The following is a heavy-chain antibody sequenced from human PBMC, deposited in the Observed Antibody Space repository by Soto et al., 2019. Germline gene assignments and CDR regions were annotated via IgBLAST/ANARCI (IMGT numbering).Heavy chain of an antibody. CDR1: GFTFSNAW. Sequence: EVQLVESGGGLVKPGGSLRLSCAASGFTFSNAWMSWVRQAPGKGLECVGRIKSKTDGGTTDYAAPVKGRFTISRDDSKNRLYLQMNSLKTEDTAVYYCTTTKKYYYGSGSYGGGFDYWGQGTLVTVSS. V-gene: IGHV3-15*01. CDR3: TTTKKYYYGSGSYGGGFDY. CDR2: IKSKTDGGTT. D-gene: IGHD3-10*01. J-gene: IGHJ4*02.